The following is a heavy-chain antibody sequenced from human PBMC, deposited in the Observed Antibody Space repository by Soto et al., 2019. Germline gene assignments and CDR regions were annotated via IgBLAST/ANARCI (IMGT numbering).Heavy chain of an antibody. CDR2: IYYTGST. V-gene: IGHV4-59*11. J-gene: IGHJ4*02. Sequence: SEPLCLTCTVSGGYINNHYWSWIRQPPGKGLEWIGYIYYTGSTNYNPSLKSRVTMSVDTSKNRVSLNLTSLTAADTAKSYCARDKCYSEYLVQGTLVTVSS. CDR3: ARDKCYSEY. CDR1: GGYINNHY.